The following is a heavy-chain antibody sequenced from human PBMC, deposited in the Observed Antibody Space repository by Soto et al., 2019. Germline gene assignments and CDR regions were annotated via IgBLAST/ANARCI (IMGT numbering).Heavy chain of an antibody. Sequence: GCLLPACSASGFTFSSYAMSWVRQAPGKGLEWVSAISGSGGSTYYADSVKGRFTISRDNSKNTLYLQMNSLRAEDTAVYYCEKCGWSGQLVSYFDYWGQGTLVTVSS. J-gene: IGHJ4*02. CDR2: ISGSGGST. CDR1: GFTFSSYA. CDR3: EKCGWSGQLVSYFDY. V-gene: IGHV3-23*01. D-gene: IGHD6-6*01.